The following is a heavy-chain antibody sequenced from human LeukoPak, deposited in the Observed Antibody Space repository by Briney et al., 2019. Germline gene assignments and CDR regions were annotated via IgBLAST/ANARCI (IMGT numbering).Heavy chain of an antibody. CDR3: ARDYDGPFDY. J-gene: IGHJ4*02. D-gene: IGHD3-22*01. CDR1: GGTFSSYA. CDR2: IIPILGIA. V-gene: IGHV1-69*04. Sequence: SVKVSCKASGGTFSSYAISWVRQAPGQGLEWMGRIIPILGIANYAQKFRGRVTITADKSTSTAYMELSSLRAEDTAVYYCARDYDGPFDYWGQGTLVTVSS.